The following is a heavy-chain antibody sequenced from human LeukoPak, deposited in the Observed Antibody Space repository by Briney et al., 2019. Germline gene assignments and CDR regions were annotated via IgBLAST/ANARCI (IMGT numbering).Heavy chain of an antibody. Sequence: GRSLRLSCAASGFTFSSYAMHWVRQAPGKGLEWVGRIKSKTDGGTTDYAAPVKGRFTISRDDSKNTLYLQMNSLKTEDTAVYYCARGGDFGIPAPLGIDAFDIWGQGTMVTVSS. D-gene: IGHD2-2*01. CDR3: ARGGDFGIPAPLGIDAFDI. J-gene: IGHJ3*02. CDR2: IKSKTDGGTT. V-gene: IGHV3-15*01. CDR1: GFTFSSYA.